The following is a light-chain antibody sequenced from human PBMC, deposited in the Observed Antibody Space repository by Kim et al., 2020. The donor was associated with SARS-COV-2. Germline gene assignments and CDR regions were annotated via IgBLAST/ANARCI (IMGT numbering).Light chain of an antibody. CDR1: SSYVCAYTY. Sequence: QSTTSSCTGTSSYVCAYTYVSWYQRHPGKAPKLMVFDVSERPSGISNRFSGSKSGNTASLTITGLQAEDEADYYCCSYATSRSYVFGTGTKVTVL. CDR2: DVS. J-gene: IGLJ1*01. CDR3: CSYATSRSYV. V-gene: IGLV2-14*04.